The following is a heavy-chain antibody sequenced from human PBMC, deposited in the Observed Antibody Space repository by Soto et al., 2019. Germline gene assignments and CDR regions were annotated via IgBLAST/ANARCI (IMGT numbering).Heavy chain of an antibody. Sequence: GGSLRLSCAASGFTFSSYEMNWVRQAPGKGLEWVSYISTSGRTISYADSLKGRFTISRDNTKNSLSLQMNSLRAEDTAVYYCTRDWDRGGMDVWGQGTTVTVSS. CDR3: TRDWDRGGMDV. V-gene: IGHV3-48*03. CDR2: ISTSGRTI. CDR1: GFTFSSYE. J-gene: IGHJ6*02. D-gene: IGHD1-26*01.